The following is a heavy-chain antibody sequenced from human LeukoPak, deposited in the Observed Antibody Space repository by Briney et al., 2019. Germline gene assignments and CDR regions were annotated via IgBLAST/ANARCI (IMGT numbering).Heavy chain of an antibody. CDR3: VRHGYTASHFFLDY. Sequence: SETLSLTCTVSTASINSYYWGWVRQPAGRGLEWIGRIYTTGMTQYDPFLQSRVTMSVDTSQKQFSLNLRSVTAADTAIYFCVRHGYTASHFFLDYWSQGALVTVSS. V-gene: IGHV4-4*07. D-gene: IGHD5-18*01. CDR1: TASINSYY. CDR2: IYTTGMT. J-gene: IGHJ4*02.